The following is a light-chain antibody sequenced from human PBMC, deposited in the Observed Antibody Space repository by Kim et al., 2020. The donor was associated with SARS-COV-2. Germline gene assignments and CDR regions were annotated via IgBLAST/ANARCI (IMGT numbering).Light chain of an antibody. V-gene: IGLV3-19*01. Sequence: SSELTQDPAVSVALGQTVRITCQGDSLRTYYASWYQQKPGQAPLLVIYDKDNRPSGIPDRFSGSSSGNTASLTITGAQAEDEADYYCNSRDSSGNLNWVF. CDR2: DKD. J-gene: IGLJ3*02. CDR3: NSRDSSGNLNWV. CDR1: SLRTYY.